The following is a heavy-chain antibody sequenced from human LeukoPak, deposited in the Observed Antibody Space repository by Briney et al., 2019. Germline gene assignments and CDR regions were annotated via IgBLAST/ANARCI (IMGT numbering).Heavy chain of an antibody. J-gene: IGHJ4*02. V-gene: IGHV3-7*01. D-gene: IGHD6-19*01. Sequence: GGSLRLSCAASGFTFSSYWMCWVRQAPGKGLEWVANIKQDGSEKYYVDSVKGRFTISRDNAKNSLYLQMNSLRAEDTAVYYCARVMAGINFDYWGQGTLVTVSS. CDR3: ARVMAGINFDY. CDR1: GFTFSSYW. CDR2: IKQDGSEK.